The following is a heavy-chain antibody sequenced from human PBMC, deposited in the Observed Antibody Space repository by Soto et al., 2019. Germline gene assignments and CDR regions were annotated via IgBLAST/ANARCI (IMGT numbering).Heavy chain of an antibody. CDR3: ATLGYCSGGSCYSPYYYGMDV. Sequence: LRLSCAASGFTFSSYAMSWVRQAPGKGLEWVSAISGSGGSTYYADSVKGRFTISRDNSKNTLYLQMNSLRAEDTAVYYCATLGYCSGGSCYSPYYYGMDVWGQGTTVTVSS. J-gene: IGHJ6*02. V-gene: IGHV3-23*01. CDR1: GFTFSSYA. D-gene: IGHD2-15*01. CDR2: ISGSGGST.